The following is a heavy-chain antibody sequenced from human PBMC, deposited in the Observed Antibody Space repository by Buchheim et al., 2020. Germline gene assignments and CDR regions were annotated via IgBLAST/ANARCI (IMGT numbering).Heavy chain of an antibody. V-gene: IGHV3-21*01. CDR1: GFTFSSYS. Sequence: EVQLVESGGGLVKPGGSLRLSCAASGFTFSSYSMNWVRQAPGKGLEWVSSISSSSSYIYYADSVKGRFTISRDNAKNSLYLQMNSLRAEDTAVYYCAREWYYDFWSGYYPVWDYYYGMDVWGQGTT. D-gene: IGHD3-3*01. CDR2: ISSSSSYI. CDR3: AREWYYDFWSGYYPVWDYYYGMDV. J-gene: IGHJ6*02.